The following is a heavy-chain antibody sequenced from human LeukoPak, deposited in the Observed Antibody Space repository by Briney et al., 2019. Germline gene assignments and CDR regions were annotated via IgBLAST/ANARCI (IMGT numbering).Heavy chain of an antibody. D-gene: IGHD6-13*01. CDR1: GFTFSSYA. V-gene: IGHV3-23*01. Sequence: GGSLRLSCAASGFTFSSYAMSWVRQAPGKGLEWVSAISGSGGSTYYADSVKGRITTSRDNSKNTLYLQMNSLRAEDTAVYYCAKGRAAAGDIWGQGTMVTVSS. CDR2: ISGSGGST. J-gene: IGHJ3*02. CDR3: AKGRAAAGDI.